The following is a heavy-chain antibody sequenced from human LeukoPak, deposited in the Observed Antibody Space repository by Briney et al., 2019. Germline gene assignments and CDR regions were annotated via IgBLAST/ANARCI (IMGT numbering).Heavy chain of an antibody. J-gene: IGHJ6*02. CDR2: ISAYNGNT. V-gene: IGHV1-18*01. D-gene: IGHD4-17*01. Sequence: GASVKVSCKASGYTFTSYGISWVRQAPGQRLEWMGWISAYNGNTNYAQKLQGRVTMTTDTSTSTAYMELRSLRSDDTAVYYCARDIFFPMTTVTSSYYYGMDVWRQGTTVTVSS. CDR1: GYTFTSYG. CDR3: ARDIFFPMTTVTSSYYYGMDV.